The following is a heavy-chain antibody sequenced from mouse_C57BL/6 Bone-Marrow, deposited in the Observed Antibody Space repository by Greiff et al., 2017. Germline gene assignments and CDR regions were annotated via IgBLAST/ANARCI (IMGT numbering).Heavy chain of an antibody. V-gene: IGHV1-15*01. Sequence: QVQLQQSGAELVRPGASVTLSCKASGYTFTDYEMHWVKQTPVHGLEWIGAIDPETGGTAYNQKFKGKAILTADKSSSTAYMELRSLTSEDSAVYYCTRDGDYDYDDAMDCWGQGTSVTVSS. D-gene: IGHD2-4*01. CDR3: TRDGDYDYDDAMDC. CDR1: GYTFTDYE. J-gene: IGHJ4*01. CDR2: IDPETGGT.